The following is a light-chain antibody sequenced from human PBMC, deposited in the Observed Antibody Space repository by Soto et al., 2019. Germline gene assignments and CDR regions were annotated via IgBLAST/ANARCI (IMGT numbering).Light chain of an antibody. CDR2: GAS. Sequence: ERVMTQSPATLSVSPGERATLSCRASQRISNYLAWYQQKPGQAPRLLISGASTRATGIPARFSGSGSGTKFTLTISSLQSEDFAVYYCQQYNNWPPAFGQGTKVDIK. CDR1: QRISNY. J-gene: IGKJ1*01. CDR3: QQYNNWPPA. V-gene: IGKV3-15*01.